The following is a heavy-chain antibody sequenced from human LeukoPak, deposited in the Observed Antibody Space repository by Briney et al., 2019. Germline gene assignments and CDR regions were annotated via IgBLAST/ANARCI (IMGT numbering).Heavy chain of an antibody. CDR3: AKSGHYYDSSGSYYMDV. CDR2: ISGSGGST. J-gene: IGHJ6*03. V-gene: IGHV3-23*01. CDR1: GFTFSSYG. D-gene: IGHD3-22*01. Sequence: GGSLRLSCAASGFTFSSYGMSWVRQAPGKGLEWVSAISGSGGSTYYADSVKGRFTISRDNSKNTLYLQMNSLRAEDTAVYYCAKSGHYYDSSGSYYMDVWGKGTTVTISS.